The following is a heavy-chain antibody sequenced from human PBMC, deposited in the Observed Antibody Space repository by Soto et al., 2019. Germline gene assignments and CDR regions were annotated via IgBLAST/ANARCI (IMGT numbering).Heavy chain of an antibody. D-gene: IGHD6-13*01. Sequence: PSETLSRTCTVSGGSISSCYWSWIRQPAGKGLEWIGHIYTSGSTNYNPSLKSRVTISVDTSKNQFSLKLSSVTAADTAVYYCARGSSWDWYFDLWGRGTLVTVSS. CDR3: ARGSSWDWYFDL. V-gene: IGHV4-4*07. J-gene: IGHJ2*01. CDR2: IYTSGST. CDR1: GGSISSCY.